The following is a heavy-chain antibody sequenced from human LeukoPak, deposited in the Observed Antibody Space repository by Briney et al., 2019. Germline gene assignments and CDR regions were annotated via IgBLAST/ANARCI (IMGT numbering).Heavy chain of an antibody. V-gene: IGHV3-21*01. J-gene: IGHJ4*02. CDR2: ISSSSSYI. CDR1: GFTFSSYS. Sequence: GGSLRLSCAASGFTFSSYSMNWVRQAPGKGLEWVSSISSSSSYIYYADSVKGGFTISRDNAKNSLYLQMNSLRAEDTAVYYCARVRVEDIVVVPPSHWGQGTLVTVSS. D-gene: IGHD2-2*01. CDR3: ARVRVEDIVVVPPSH.